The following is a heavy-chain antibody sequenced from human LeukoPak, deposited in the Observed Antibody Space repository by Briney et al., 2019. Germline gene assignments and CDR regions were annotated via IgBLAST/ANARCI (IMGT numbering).Heavy chain of an antibody. J-gene: IGHJ4*02. Sequence: GGSLRLSCEVSGFTVSTAHMNWVRQAPGKGLEWVSRLYPSDTSHYANSVKGRLTISRDDSKNILYLQMNGLRADDTAIYYCARADYSGSGGGFDYWGQGTLVTVS. CDR1: GFTVSTAH. D-gene: IGHD3-10*01. CDR3: ARADYSGSGGGFDY. V-gene: IGHV3-53*01. CDR2: LYPSDTS.